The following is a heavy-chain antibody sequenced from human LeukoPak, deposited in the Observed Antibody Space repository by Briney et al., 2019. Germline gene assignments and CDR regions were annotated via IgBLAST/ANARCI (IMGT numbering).Heavy chain of an antibody. D-gene: IGHD3-22*01. CDR2: INSDGSST. V-gene: IGHV3-74*01. CDR1: GLPFRSYW. J-gene: IGHJ4*02. Sequence: GGSLSLSCALSGLPFRSYWEHGVPGAPGRAGVGVSRINSDGSSTSYADAEKRLFTFSRDSANNTQQLQMNSLRAEATAVYYCADNYYGSSGYVCCWGKGTMVTVSS. CDR3: ADNYYGSSGYVCC.